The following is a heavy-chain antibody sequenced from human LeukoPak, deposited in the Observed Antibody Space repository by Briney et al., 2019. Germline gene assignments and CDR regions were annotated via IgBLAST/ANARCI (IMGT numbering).Heavy chain of an antibody. J-gene: IGHJ4*02. CDR3: ARFALKTPPTD. Sequence: GGSLRLSCAASGFTFSSYSMNWVRQAPGKGLEWVSAITTSSAYIYYADSVRGRFTISRDNAKNSLYLQMNSLRDDDTAVYYCARFALKTPPTDWGQGTLVTVSS. V-gene: IGHV3-21*01. CDR2: ITTSSAYI. CDR1: GFTFSSYS.